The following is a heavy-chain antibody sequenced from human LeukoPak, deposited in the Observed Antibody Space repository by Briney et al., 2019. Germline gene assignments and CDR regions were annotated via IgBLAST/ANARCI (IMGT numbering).Heavy chain of an antibody. J-gene: IGHJ4*02. Sequence: PGGSLRLSCAASGFTFSSYSMNWVRQAPGKGLEWVSSISSSSSYIYYADSVKGRFTISRDDFKNTLYLQMNSLRAEDTAVYYCARGRGGWSVLDHWGQGTLVTVSS. CDR3: ARGRGGWSVLDH. D-gene: IGHD6-19*01. CDR2: ISSSSSYI. CDR1: GFTFSSYS. V-gene: IGHV3-21*04.